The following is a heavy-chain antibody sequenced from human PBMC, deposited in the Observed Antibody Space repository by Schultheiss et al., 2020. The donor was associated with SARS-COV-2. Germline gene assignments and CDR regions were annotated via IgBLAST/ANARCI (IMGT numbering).Heavy chain of an antibody. D-gene: IGHD3-16*02. CDR3: ARVGYYDYVWGSYRRRWFDP. J-gene: IGHJ5*02. CDR2: IYYSGST. V-gene: IGHV4-59*12. CDR1: GGSISSYY. Sequence: SETLSLTCTVSGGSISSYYWSWIRQPPGKGLEWIGYIYYSGSTNYNPSLKSRVTISVDTSKNQFSLKLSSVTAADTAVYYCARVGYYDYVWGSYRRRWFDPWGQGTLVTVSS.